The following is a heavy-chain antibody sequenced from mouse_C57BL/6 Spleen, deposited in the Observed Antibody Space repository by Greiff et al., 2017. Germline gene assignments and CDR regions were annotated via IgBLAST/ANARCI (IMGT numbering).Heavy chain of an antibody. CDR2: IYPGDGDT. CDR1: GYAFSSSW. CDR3: ARDSNLPCAY. V-gene: IGHV1-82*01. D-gene: IGHD2-5*01. Sequence: VQLQQSGPELVKPGASVKISCKASGYAFSSSWMNWVKQRPGKGLEWIGRIYPGDGDTNYNGKFKGKATLTADKSSSTAYMQLSSLTSEDSAVYFCARDSNLPCAYWGQGTLVTVSA. J-gene: IGHJ3*01.